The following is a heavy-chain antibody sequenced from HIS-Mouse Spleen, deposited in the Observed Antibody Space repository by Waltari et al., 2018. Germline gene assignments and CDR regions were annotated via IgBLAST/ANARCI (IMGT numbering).Heavy chain of an antibody. CDR1: GFSLSTSGMC. CDR2: IDWDDDK. J-gene: IGHJ4*02. V-gene: IGHV2-70*15. CDR3: ARIAEGYSSGWYAFDY. Sequence: QVTLRESGPALVKPTQPLTLTCTFSGFSLSTSGMCVIWIRQPPGKALEWLARIDWDDDKYYSTSLKTRLTISKDTSKNQVVLTMTNMDPVDTATYYCARIAEGYSSGWYAFDYWGQGTLVTVSS. D-gene: IGHD6-19*01.